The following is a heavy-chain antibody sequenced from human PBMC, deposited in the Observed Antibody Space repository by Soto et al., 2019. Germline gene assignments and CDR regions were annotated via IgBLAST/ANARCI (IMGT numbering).Heavy chain of an antibody. CDR1: GGTFNTYT. D-gene: IGHD1-26*01. CDR3: ARIPRYSFPTSDPLDN. CDR2: IIPIFGTT. V-gene: IGHV1-69*13. Sequence: GASVKVSGKASGGTFNTYTFSWVRQAPGQGLEWMGSIIPIFGTTHYAQSFQGRLSITADQSSTTTYMELRSLTSHDTALYYCARIPRYSFPTSDPLDNWGQGTLVTVSS. J-gene: IGHJ1*01.